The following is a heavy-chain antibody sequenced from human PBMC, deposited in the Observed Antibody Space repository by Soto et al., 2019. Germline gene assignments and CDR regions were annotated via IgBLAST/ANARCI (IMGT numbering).Heavy chain of an antibody. J-gene: IGHJ4*02. CDR3: ARGRAVGATSSGFYY. V-gene: IGHV1-69*13. CDR1: GGTFSSYA. D-gene: IGHD1-26*01. Sequence: ASVKVSCKASGGTFSSYAISWVRQAPGQGLEWMGGIIPIFGTANYAQKFQGRVTITADESTSTAYMELSSLRSEDTAVYYCARGRAVGATSSGFYYWGQGTLVTVSS. CDR2: IIPIFGTA.